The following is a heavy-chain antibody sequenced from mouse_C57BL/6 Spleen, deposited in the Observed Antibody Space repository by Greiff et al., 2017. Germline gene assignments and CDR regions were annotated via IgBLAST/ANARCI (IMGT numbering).Heavy chain of an antibody. CDR3: ARRNYGSSPYYYAMDY. CDR2: IYPGSGST. CDR1: GYTFTSYW. Sequence: QVQLQQPGAELVKPGASVKMSCKASGYTFTSYWITWVKQRPGQGLEWIGDIYPGSGSTNYNEKFKSKATLTVDTSSSTAYMQLNSLTSEDSAVYYCARRNYGSSPYYYAMDYWGQGTSVTVAS. J-gene: IGHJ4*01. V-gene: IGHV1-55*01. D-gene: IGHD1-1*01.